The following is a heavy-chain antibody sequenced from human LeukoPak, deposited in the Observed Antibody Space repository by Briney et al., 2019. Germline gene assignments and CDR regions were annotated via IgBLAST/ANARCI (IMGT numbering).Heavy chain of an antibody. CDR1: GFIFRTYW. CDR2: INTDGGST. Sequence: GGSLRLSCAASGFIFRTYWMHWVRQAPGEGPMWVSRINTDGGSTRYADSVRGRFTISRDNAKSMLYLQMNSLRVEDTAVYYCASDLHGDDGYFHYCGMDVWGQGTTVTVSS. V-gene: IGHV3-74*01. D-gene: IGHD4-17*01. J-gene: IGHJ6*02. CDR3: ASDLHGDDGYFHYCGMDV.